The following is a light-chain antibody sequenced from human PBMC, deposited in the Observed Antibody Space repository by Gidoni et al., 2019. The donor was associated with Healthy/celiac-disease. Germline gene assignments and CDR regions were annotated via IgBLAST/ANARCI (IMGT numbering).Light chain of an antibody. CDR1: SLRGYY. CDR3: NSRDSSGNHVV. J-gene: IGLJ2*01. V-gene: IGLV3-19*01. Sequence: SSELPQDPAVSVALGQTVRITCQGDSLRGYYASWYQQKPGQAPVLVIYGKNNRPSGIPDRFSGSSSGNTASLTITGAQAEDEADYYCNSRDSSGNHVVFGGGTKLTVL. CDR2: GKN.